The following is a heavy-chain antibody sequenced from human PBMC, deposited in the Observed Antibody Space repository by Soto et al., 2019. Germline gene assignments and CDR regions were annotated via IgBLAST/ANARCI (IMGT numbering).Heavy chain of an antibody. D-gene: IGHD6-6*01. J-gene: IGHJ5*02. CDR3: ARVGSSSSPNENWFDP. CDR1: GGTFSSYA. Sequence: QVQLVQSGAEVKKPGSSVKVSCKASGGTFSSYAISWVRQAPGQGLEWMGGIIPIFGTANYAQKFQGRVTITADEFTSTAYMELSSLRSEDTAVYYCARVGSSSSPNENWFDPWGQGTLVTVSS. V-gene: IGHV1-69*01. CDR2: IIPIFGTA.